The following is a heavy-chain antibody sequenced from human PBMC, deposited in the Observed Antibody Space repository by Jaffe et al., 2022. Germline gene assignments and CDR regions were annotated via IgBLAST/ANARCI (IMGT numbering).Heavy chain of an antibody. V-gene: IGHV3-74*01. CDR3: ARRVAATRAYYYMDV. D-gene: IGHD2-15*01. Sequence: EVQLVESGGGLVQPGGSLRLSCAASGFTFSSYWMHWVRQAPGKGLVWVSRINSDGSSTSYADSVKGRFTISRDNAKNTLYLQMNSLRAEDTAVYYCARRVAATRAYYYMDVWGKGTTVTVSS. CDR2: INSDGSST. CDR1: GFTFSSYW. J-gene: IGHJ6*03.